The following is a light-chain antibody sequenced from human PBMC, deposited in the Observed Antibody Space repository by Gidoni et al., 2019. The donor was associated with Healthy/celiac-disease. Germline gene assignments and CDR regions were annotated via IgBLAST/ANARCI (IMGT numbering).Light chain of an antibody. CDR1: QSISSW. Sequence: DIQMTQSPSTLSASVGDRVTITCRASQSISSWLAWYQQKPGKAPKLLSYDASSLESVVPSRFSGSGSGTEFTLTISSLQPDDFATYYCQQYNSYSPWTFGQGTKVEIK. J-gene: IGKJ1*01. V-gene: IGKV1-5*01. CDR3: QQYNSYSPWT. CDR2: DAS.